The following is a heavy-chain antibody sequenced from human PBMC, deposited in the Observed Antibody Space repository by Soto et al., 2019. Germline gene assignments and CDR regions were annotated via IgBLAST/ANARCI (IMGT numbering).Heavy chain of an antibody. J-gene: IGHJ6*03. CDR2: VNPSGGNT. CDR1: GYSFTYYY. CDR3: ARDWASGATLVDSYTRYRYYYMEV. D-gene: IGHD3-16*02. Sequence: QVQLVQSGAEVKKPGASVRLSCRTSGYSFTYYYLHWVRQAPGRGLEWLGIVNPSGGNTTYAQKFQGRVAMTRDTSTRSVYMEMSSLTSADTAVYFCARDWASGATLVDSYTRYRYYYMEVWGKGTSVTVSS. V-gene: IGHV1-46*03.